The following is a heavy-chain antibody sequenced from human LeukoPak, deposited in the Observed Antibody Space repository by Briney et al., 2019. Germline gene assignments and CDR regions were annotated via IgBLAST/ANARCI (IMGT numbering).Heavy chain of an antibody. J-gene: IGHJ6*03. V-gene: IGHV1-2*02. Sequence: PQASVKVSCKASGCTFTDYYMHWVRQAPGPGLEGMGWINPNSGGTNYAQKFQGRVTMTRNTSISTADMELSRLRSDDTAVYYCARVPLHGNYLYYYYMDVWGKETTVTVSS. CDR1: GCTFTDYY. D-gene: IGHD4-17*01. CDR3: ARVPLHGNYLYYYYMDV. CDR2: INPNSGGT.